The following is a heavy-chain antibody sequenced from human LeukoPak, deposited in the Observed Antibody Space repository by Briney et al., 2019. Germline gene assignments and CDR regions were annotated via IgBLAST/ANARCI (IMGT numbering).Heavy chain of an antibody. CDR2: ISYDGSNK. CDR3: ARDLVVVVPGYYYGMDV. Sequence: PGGSLRLSCAASGFTFSSYGMHWVRQAPGKGLEWVAVISYDGSNKYYADSVKGRFTISRDNSKNTLYLQMNSLRAEDTAVYYCARDLVVVVPGYYYGMDVWGQGTTVTVSS. CDR1: GFTFSSYG. D-gene: IGHD2-2*01. V-gene: IGHV3-30*03. J-gene: IGHJ6*02.